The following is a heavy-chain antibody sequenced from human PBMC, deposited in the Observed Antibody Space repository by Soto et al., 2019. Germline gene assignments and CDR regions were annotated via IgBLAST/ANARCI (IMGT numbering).Heavy chain of an antibody. J-gene: IGHJ3*02. D-gene: IGHD3-22*01. CDR2: MNPDSGNT. Sequence: ASVKVSCKASGYTFTSYDINWVRQATGQGLEWMGWMNPDSGNTGYAQKFQGRVTMTWNTSISTAYMELSSLRSEDTAVYYCARGQEITMIVVVTIDAFDIWGQGTMVTVSS. CDR1: GYTFTSYD. CDR3: ARGQEITMIVVVTIDAFDI. V-gene: IGHV1-8*01.